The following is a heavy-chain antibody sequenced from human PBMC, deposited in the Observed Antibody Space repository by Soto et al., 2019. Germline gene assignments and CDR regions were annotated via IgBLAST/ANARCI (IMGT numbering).Heavy chain of an antibody. Sequence: SETLSLTCTVSGGSMRNYFWTWIRQPPGKGLEWIGSIFHGGNTYYNPSLKSRVTISVDMSKNQFSLKLNSVTAADTAVYYCARARWYDAFDVWGQGTVVTVSS. CDR1: GGSMRNYF. V-gene: IGHV4-59*08. D-gene: IGHD2-15*01. CDR3: ARARWYDAFDV. J-gene: IGHJ3*01. CDR2: IFHGGNT.